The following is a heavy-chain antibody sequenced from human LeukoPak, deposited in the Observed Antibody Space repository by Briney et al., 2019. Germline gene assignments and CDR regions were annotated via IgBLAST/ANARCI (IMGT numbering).Heavy chain of an antibody. CDR1: GLTLRRYW. J-gene: IGHJ3*02. D-gene: IGHD2-2*02. Sequence: GGSLRLSCAAAGLTLRRYWMRSVRQTPGKGPEWVANIKQDGNETYYVDSVKGKFAESRNNAKNSPYLQMNSMRAEHRAVYSCASRHCSSTTCYTDAFDSLLQAAMVADSS. CDR3: ASRHCSSTTCYTDAFDS. V-gene: IGHV3-7*01. CDR2: IKQDGNET.